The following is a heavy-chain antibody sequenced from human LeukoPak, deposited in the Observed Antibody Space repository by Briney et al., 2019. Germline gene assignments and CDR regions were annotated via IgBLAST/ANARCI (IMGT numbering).Heavy chain of an antibody. CDR3: ARDLGPAVEYCSSTSCWDYMDV. D-gene: IGHD2-2*01. Sequence: GGSLRLSCAASGFTFSSYAMHWVRQAPGKGLEYVSAISSNGGSTYYANSVKGRFTISRDNSKNTLYLQMGSLRAEDMAVYYCARDLGPAVEYCSSTSCWDYMDVWGKGTTVTVSS. CDR1: GFTFSSYA. CDR2: ISSNGGST. J-gene: IGHJ6*03. V-gene: IGHV3-64*01.